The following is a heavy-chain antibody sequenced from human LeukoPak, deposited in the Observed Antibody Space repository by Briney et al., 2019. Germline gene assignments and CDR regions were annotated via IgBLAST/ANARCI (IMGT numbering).Heavy chain of an antibody. CDR2: IYSGGST. CDR3: ARRDRYDYNSMDV. V-gene: IGHV3-66*04. Sequence: GGSLRLSCAVSGFTVSSNDMNWVRQAPGKGLEWVSVIYSGGSTNYADSVKGRFTISRDNSKNTVDFQMNSLRAEDTAVYYCARRDRYDYNSMDVGGQGTTVTVSS. J-gene: IGHJ6*02. D-gene: IGHD2-21*02. CDR1: GFTVSSND.